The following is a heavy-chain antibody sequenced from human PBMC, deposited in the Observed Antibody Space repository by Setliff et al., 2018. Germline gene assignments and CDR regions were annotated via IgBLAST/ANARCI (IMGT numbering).Heavy chain of an antibody. D-gene: IGHD3-22*01. J-gene: IGHJ6*02. CDR2: IYPGDSDT. Sequence: GESLTISCKGSGYRFSSHWIGWVRQMPGKGLEWMGIIYPGDSDTRYSPSFQGQVTISADKSISTAYLQWSSLKASDTAMYYCARYDSSGYHYYYGMDVWGQGTTVTVSS. V-gene: IGHV5-51*01. CDR1: GYRFSSHW. CDR3: ARYDSSGYHYYYGMDV.